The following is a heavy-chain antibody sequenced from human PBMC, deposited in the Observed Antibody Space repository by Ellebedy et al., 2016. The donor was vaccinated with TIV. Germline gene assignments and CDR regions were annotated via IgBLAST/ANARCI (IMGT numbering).Heavy chain of an antibody. D-gene: IGHD6-6*01. CDR2: INHSGST. Sequence: SETLSLXXAVYGGSFSGYYWSWIRQPPGKGLEWIGEINHSGSTNYNPSLKSRVTISVDTSKNQFSLKLSSVTAADTAVYYCARGRPSIAARRGIYWYFDLWGRGTLVTVSS. CDR1: GGSFSGYY. V-gene: IGHV4-34*01. CDR3: ARGRPSIAARRGIYWYFDL. J-gene: IGHJ2*01.